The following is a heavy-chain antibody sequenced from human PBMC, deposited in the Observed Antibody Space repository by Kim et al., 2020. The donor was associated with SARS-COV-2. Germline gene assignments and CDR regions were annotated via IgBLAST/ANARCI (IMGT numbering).Heavy chain of an antibody. CDR3: ARRGCSSTSCYPYYYGMDV. CDR2: IIPIFGTA. D-gene: IGHD2-2*01. CDR1: GGTFSSYA. Sequence: SVKVSCKASGGTFSSYAISWVRQAPGQGLEWMGGIIPIFGTANYAQKFQGRVTITADESTSTAYMELSSLRSEDTAVYYCARRGCSSTSCYPYYYGMDVWGQGTTVTVSS. V-gene: IGHV1-69*13. J-gene: IGHJ6*02.